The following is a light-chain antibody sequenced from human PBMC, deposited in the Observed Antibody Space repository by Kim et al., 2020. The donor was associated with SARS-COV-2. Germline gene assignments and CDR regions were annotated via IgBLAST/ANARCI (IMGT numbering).Light chain of an antibody. V-gene: IGKV1-5*01. CDR1: QSITRW. CDR2: DAS. CDR3: QQYDDLPYS. Sequence: ASVGDEVTITCRASQSITRWLAWYQQKPGKAPKLLIYDASNLKRGVPSRFSGDGYGTDFTFTISSLQPEDIATYFCQQYDDLPYSFGPGTKVDIK. J-gene: IGKJ2*01.